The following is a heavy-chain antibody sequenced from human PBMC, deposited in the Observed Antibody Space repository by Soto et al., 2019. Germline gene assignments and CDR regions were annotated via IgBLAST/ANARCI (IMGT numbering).Heavy chain of an antibody. V-gene: IGHV1-3*04. Sequence: QVQLVQSGPEVKKPGASVKVSCKASGYTFNNYAMHWVRQAPGQRLEWMGWINTGNGNTKYSQKFQGRVTITRATCATSASTVYMEVSSLRSEDTAIYCCARDSSAGAIFASPYSCGMDVWGQGTTVTVTS. CDR2: INTGNGNT. CDR3: ARDSSAGAIFASPYSCGMDV. D-gene: IGHD3-3*01. CDR1: GYTFNNYA. J-gene: IGHJ6*02.